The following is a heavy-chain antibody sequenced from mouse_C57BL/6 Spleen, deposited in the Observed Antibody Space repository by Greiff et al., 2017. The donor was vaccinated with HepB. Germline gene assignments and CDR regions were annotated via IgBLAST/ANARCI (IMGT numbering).Heavy chain of an antibody. CDR1: GFTFSDYG. CDR2: ISSGSSTI. CDR3: ARRGYGPFDY. D-gene: IGHD2-10*02. V-gene: IGHV5-17*01. Sequence: EVQGVESGGGLVKPGGSLKLSCAASGFTFSDYGMHWVRQAPEKGLEWVAYISSGSSTIYYAATGKGRFTISRDNAKNTLFLQMTSLRSEDTAMYYGARRGYGPFDYWGQGTTLTVSS. J-gene: IGHJ2*01.